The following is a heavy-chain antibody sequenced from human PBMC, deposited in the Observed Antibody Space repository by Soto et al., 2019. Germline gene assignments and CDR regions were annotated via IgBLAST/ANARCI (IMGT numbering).Heavy chain of an antibody. J-gene: IGHJ4*02. CDR3: ARLIQQLGSYFDY. D-gene: IGHD6-13*01. CDR1: GYSFTSYW. V-gene: IGHV5-51*01. Sequence: GESLKISCKGSGYSFTSYWIGWVRQMPGKGLEWMGIIYPGDSDTRYSPSFQGQVTISADKSISTAYLKWSSLKASDTAMYYCARLIQQLGSYFDYWGQGTLVTVSS. CDR2: IYPGDSDT.